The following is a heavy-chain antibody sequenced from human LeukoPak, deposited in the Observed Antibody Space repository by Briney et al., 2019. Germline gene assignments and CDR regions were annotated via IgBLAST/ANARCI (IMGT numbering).Heavy chain of an antibody. D-gene: IGHD3-22*01. Sequence: SETLSLTCTVSGGSISSYYWSWIRQPPGKGLEWIGYIYYNGSTNYTPSLKCRVTISLDTSKNQFSLKLRSVTAADTAMYYCARAVVLYYDGSGYSTRFDYWGQGTLVTVSS. CDR1: GGSISSYY. CDR3: ARAVVLYYDGSGYSTRFDY. V-gene: IGHV4-59*01. CDR2: IYYNGST. J-gene: IGHJ4*02.